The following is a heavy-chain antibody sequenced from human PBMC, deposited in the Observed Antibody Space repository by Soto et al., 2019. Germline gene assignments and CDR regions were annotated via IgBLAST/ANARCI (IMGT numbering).Heavy chain of an antibody. CDR3: AKAVSKHIVVVTAPIDY. D-gene: IGHD2-21*02. Sequence: GGSLRLSCAASGFTFSSYGMHWVRQAPGKGLEWVAVISYDGSNKYYADSVKGRFTISRDNSKNTLYLQMNSLRAEDTAVYYCAKAVSKHIVVVTAPIDYWGQGTLVTVS. CDR2: ISYDGSNK. J-gene: IGHJ4*02. CDR1: GFTFSSYG. V-gene: IGHV3-30*18.